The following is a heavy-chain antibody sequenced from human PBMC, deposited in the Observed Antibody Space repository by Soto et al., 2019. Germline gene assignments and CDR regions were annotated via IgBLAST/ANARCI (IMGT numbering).Heavy chain of an antibody. Sequence: GGSLRLSCAASGFTFSSYGMHWVRQAPGKGLEWVAVISYDGSNKYYADSVKGRFTISRDNSKNTQYLQMNSLRAEDTAVYYCAKDRSTVVVPDYYYGMDVWGQGTTVTV. D-gene: IGHD2-2*01. CDR1: GFTFSSYG. CDR2: ISYDGSNK. CDR3: AKDRSTVVVPDYYYGMDV. V-gene: IGHV3-30*18. J-gene: IGHJ6*02.